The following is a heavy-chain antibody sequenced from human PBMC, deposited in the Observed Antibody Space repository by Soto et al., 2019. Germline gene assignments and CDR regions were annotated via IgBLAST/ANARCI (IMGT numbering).Heavy chain of an antibody. V-gene: IGHV3-23*01. J-gene: IGHJ5*02. CDR2: ISGSGGST. CDR1: GFSFSSYA. D-gene: IGHD6-13*01. Sequence: GGSLKLSCAASGFSFSSYAMSWVRQAPGKGLEWVSAISGSGGSTYYADSVKGRFTISRDNSKNTLYLQMNSLKAEDTAVYYSARDPLVGSIAADGGGWFDPWGQGTLVTVSS. CDR3: ARDPLVGSIAADGGGWFDP.